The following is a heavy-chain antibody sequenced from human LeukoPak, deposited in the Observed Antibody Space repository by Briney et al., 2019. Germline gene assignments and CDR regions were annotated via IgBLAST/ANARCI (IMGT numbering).Heavy chain of an antibody. V-gene: IGHV4-59*08. J-gene: IGHJ4*02. CDR2: IYYTGST. CDR3: ARWRVVVPAAGFDY. Sequence: PSETLSLTCTVSGGSLSSYYWTWIRQPPGKGLEWIGYIYYTGSTSYNPSLKSRVTISVDTSKNQFSLKLSSVTAADTAVYYCARWRVVVPAAGFDYWGQGTLVTVSS. D-gene: IGHD2-2*01. CDR1: GGSLSSYY.